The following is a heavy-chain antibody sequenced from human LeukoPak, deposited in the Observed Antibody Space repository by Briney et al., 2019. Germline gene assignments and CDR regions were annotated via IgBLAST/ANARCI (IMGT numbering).Heavy chain of an antibody. CDR1: GFTFSNYA. J-gene: IGHJ4*02. Sequence: GGSLRLSCAASGFTFSNYAMNWVRQAPGKGLEWVSGISGSGGSTYYADSVKGRFTISRDNSKNMLYLEVISLTADDTAVYYCAKDDAWLRFGEWSQGTLVTVSS. CDR3: AKDDAWLRFGE. V-gene: IGHV3-23*01. CDR2: ISGSGGST. D-gene: IGHD3-10*01.